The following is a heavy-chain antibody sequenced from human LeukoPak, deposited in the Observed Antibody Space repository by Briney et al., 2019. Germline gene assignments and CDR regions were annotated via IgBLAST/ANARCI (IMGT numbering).Heavy chain of an antibody. CDR1: GGSISSSSYY. Sequence: TSETLSLTCTVSGGSISSSSYYWGWIRQPPGKGLGWIGSIYYSGSTYDNPSLKSRVTISVDTSKNQFSLKLSSVTAADTAVYYCARHPGYGGNFFDTWGQGTLVIVSS. CDR2: IYYSGST. J-gene: IGHJ4*02. V-gene: IGHV4-39*01. D-gene: IGHD4-23*01. CDR3: ARHPGYGGNFFDT.